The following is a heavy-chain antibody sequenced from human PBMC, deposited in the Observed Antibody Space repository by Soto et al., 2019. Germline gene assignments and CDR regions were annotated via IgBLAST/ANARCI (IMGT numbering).Heavy chain of an antibody. CDR1: GGTFSTYA. CDR3: ARPKGSNSSGYYYFDY. J-gene: IGHJ4*02. Sequence: SVKVSCKTSGGTFSTYAIYWVRQAPGQGLEWMGAIIPLFGTADYAQKFQGRVTITADESTSTASMELSSLRSEDTAVYYCARPKGSNSSGYYYFDYWGQRTLVTAPQ. CDR2: IIPLFGTA. D-gene: IGHD6-19*01. V-gene: IGHV1-69*13.